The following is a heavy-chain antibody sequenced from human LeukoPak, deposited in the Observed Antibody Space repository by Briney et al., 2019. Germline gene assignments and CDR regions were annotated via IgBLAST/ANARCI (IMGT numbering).Heavy chain of an antibody. Sequence: SETLSLTCTVSGGSISSYYWSWTRQPPGKGLEWIGYISYSGSTNYNPSLKSRVTMSVDTSKNQSSLKLSSVTAADTAVYYCARGTGTEGDWFDPWGQGTLVTVSS. CDR2: ISYSGST. CDR1: GGSISSYY. J-gene: IGHJ5*02. D-gene: IGHD1-1*01. CDR3: ARGTGTEGDWFDP. V-gene: IGHV4-59*01.